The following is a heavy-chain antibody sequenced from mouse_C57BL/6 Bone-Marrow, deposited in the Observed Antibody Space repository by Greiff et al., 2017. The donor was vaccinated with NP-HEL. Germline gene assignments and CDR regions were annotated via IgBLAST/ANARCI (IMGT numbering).Heavy chain of an antibody. CDR1: GYTFTSYG. J-gene: IGHJ3*01. D-gene: IGHD4-1*02. CDR3: ARQLGRSWFAY. V-gene: IGHV1-81*01. CDR2: IYPRSGNT. Sequence: VKLVESGAELARPGASVKLSCKASGYTFTSYGISWVKQRTGQGLEWIGEIYPRSGNTYYNEKFKGKATLTADKSSSTAYMELRSLTSEDSAVYFCARQLGRSWFAYWGQGTLVTVSA.